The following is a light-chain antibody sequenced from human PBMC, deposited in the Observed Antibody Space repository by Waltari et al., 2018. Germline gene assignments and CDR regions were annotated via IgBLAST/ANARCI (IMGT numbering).Light chain of an antibody. J-gene: IGLJ2*01. CDR3: GSWDSSLSTVI. V-gene: IGLV1-51*01. CDR1: SSNIGNNF. CDR2: ENN. Sequence: QSILTQPPSVSAAPGQKVTISCSGGSSNIGNNFLSWYQHLPGPAPQLLIYENNTRPSGIPDRFSGSKSGTSATLGITGLQTGDEADYYCGSWDSSLSTVIFGGGTKLTVL.